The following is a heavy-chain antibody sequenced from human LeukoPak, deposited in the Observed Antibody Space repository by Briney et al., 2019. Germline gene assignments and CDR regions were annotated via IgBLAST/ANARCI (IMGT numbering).Heavy chain of an antibody. CDR2: AYGDGDSK. Sequence: GGSLILSCAASGFPFISYGVHWVRQAPDKGLEWVAVAYGDGDSKYYADSVKGRFSISKDISQNTLSLQMSSLRAEDTAVYFCATGGGYYYSHWGQGTPVTVSS. CDR1: GFPFISYG. J-gene: IGHJ4*02. D-gene: IGHD3-22*01. CDR3: ATGGGYYYSH. V-gene: IGHV3-33*01.